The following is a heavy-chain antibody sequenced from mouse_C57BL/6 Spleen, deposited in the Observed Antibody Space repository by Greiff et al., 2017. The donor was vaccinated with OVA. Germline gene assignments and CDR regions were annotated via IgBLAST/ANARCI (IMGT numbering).Heavy chain of an antibody. Sequence: VQLQESGPGLVAPSQSLSITCTVSGFSLTSYGVHWVRQPPGKGLEWLVVIWSDGSTTYNSALKSRLSISKDNSKSQVFLKMNSLQTDDTAMYYCARHGSTMVTTERRSYWDFDVWGTGTTVTVSS. J-gene: IGHJ1*03. CDR1: GFSLTSYG. CDR2: IWSDGST. CDR3: ARHGSTMVTTERRSYWDFDV. D-gene: IGHD2-2*01. V-gene: IGHV2-6-1*01.